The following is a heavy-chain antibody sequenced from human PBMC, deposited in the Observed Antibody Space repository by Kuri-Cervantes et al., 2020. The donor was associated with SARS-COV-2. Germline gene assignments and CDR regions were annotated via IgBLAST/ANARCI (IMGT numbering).Heavy chain of an antibody. Sequence: GGSLRLSCEASGFIFSDYAIDWVRQAPGKGLEWLAVISHDGRDTYHGDSVKGRFTISRDNSKNTLYLQMNSLRPEDTAVYYCAKPGSLRGIIREDQYGLDVWGQGTTVTVSS. D-gene: IGHD3-10*01. V-gene: IGHV3-30*04. CDR3: AKPGSLRGIIREDQYGLDV. CDR1: GFIFSDYA. CDR2: ISHDGRDT. J-gene: IGHJ6*02.